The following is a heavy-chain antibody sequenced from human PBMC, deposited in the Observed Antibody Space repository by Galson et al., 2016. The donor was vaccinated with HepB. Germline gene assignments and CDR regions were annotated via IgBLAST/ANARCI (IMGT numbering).Heavy chain of an antibody. V-gene: IGHV4-31*03. J-gene: IGHJ4*02. Sequence: TLSLTCTVSGGSISSGGYYWSWFRQHPGKGLEWIGYIYYSGSTYYNPSLKSRVTISVDTSKNQFSLKLSSVTAADTAVYYCARWRYDYGDYWGQGTRVTVSS. CDR1: GGSISSGGYY. CDR3: ARWRYDYGDY. CDR2: IYYSGST. D-gene: IGHD1-14*01.